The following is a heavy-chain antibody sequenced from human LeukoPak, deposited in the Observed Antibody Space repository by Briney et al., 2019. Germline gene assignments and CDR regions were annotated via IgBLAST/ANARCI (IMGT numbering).Heavy chain of an antibody. CDR1: GFTFSSYA. CDR3: ARVYPEKWKVRYYYYMDV. J-gene: IGHJ6*03. D-gene: IGHD1-1*01. Sequence: GSLRLSCAASGFTFSSYAMSWLRQAPGKGLQWIGSVYFSGITYYNESLKRRLTISVDKSNNQFSLKVRSVTAADTAVYYCARVYPEKWKVRYYYYMDVWGKGTMVTVSS. CDR2: VYFSGIT. V-gene: IGHV4-59*12.